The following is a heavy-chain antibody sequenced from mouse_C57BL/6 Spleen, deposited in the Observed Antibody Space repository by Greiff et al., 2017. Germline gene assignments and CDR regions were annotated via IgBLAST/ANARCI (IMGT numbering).Heavy chain of an antibody. CDR1: GFTFSSYA. V-gene: IGHV5-4*01. D-gene: IGHD3-2*02. CDR3: ARDPQAYAMDN. Sequence: EVQGVESGGGLVKPGGSLKLSCAASGFTFSSYAMSWVRQTPEKRLEWVATISDGGSYTYYPDNVKGRFTISRDNAKNNLYLQMSHLKSEDTAMYYCARDPQAYAMDNWGQGTSVTVSS. J-gene: IGHJ4*01. CDR2: ISDGGSYT.